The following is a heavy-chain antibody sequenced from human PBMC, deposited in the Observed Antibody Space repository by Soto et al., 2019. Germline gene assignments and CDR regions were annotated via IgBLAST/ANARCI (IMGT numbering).Heavy chain of an antibody. Sequence: QVRLVQSGLEVKKPGASVRLSCKTSGYTFTNYGVTWVRQAPGQGLEWMGWVSAYNRNTNYAQKFEYRVIMTTDTSTSTAYLELRNLKSDDTAVYYCARDRQWEPLLYWGEGTLVTVS. V-gene: IGHV1-18*04. CDR1: GYTFTNYG. CDR3: ARDRQWEPLLY. J-gene: IGHJ4*02. D-gene: IGHD1-26*01. CDR2: VSAYNRNT.